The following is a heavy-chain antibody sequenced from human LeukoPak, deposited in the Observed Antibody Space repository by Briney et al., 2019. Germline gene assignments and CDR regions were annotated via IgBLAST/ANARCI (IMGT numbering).Heavy chain of an antibody. CDR1: GFTSTFYA. J-gene: IGHJ1*01. CDR2: ISGSGVNT. V-gene: IGHV3-23*01. Sequence: GGSLRLSCADSGFTSTFYAMSWVRQAPGKGLEWVSGISGSGVNTYYADSVKGRFTISRDNSKNTLYLQMNSLRAEDTAVYYCAKGPYYELRYEYYQQWGQGTLVTVSS. CDR3: AKGPYYELRYEYYQQ. D-gene: IGHD1-26*01.